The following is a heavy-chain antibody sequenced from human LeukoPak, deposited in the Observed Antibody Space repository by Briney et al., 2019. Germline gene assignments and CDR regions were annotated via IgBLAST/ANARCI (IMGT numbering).Heavy chain of an antibody. D-gene: IGHD5-24*01. CDR3: ARQRGARWLQQFHFDY. CDR1: GYTFTSYD. Sequence: ASVKVSCKASGYTFTSYDVNWVRQATGQGLEWMGWMNPNSGNTGYAQKFQGRVTMTRNTSISTAYMELSSLRSEDTAVYYCARQRGARWLQQFHFDYGGQGTLVTVSS. J-gene: IGHJ4*02. CDR2: MNPNSGNT. V-gene: IGHV1-8*01.